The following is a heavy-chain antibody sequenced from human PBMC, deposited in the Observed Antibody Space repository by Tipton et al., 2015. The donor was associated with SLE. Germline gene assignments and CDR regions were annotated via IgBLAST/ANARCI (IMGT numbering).Heavy chain of an antibody. J-gene: IGHJ4*02. CDR3: ARGRDYYGFFDS. D-gene: IGHD3-10*01. CDR1: GGSISSYY. Sequence: LSCTVSGGSISSYYWSWIRQPPGKGLEWIGYIYYSGSTNYNPSLKSRVTISVDTSKNQFSLYLSSVTAADTAVYFCARGRDYYGFFDSWGQGTLVTVSS. CDR2: IYYSGST. V-gene: IGHV4-59*12.